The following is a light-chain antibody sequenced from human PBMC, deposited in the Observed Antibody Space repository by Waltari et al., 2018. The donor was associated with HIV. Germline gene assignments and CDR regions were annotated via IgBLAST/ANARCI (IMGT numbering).Light chain of an antibody. CDR3: QSYDTSRDGFYV. V-gene: IGLV1-40*01. CDR2: GDY. CDR1: SSNIGSNSV. Sequence: QSVLTQPPSVSGAPGQTVTISCSGSSSNIGSNSVVHWYQQLPGTAPKLLMFGDYNRPSGVPDRFSCSKSGTSASLAITGLQPEDEADYYCQSYDTSRDGFYVFGTGTKVTVL. J-gene: IGLJ1*01.